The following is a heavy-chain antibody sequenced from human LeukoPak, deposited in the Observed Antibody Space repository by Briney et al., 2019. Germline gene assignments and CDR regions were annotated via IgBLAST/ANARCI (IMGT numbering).Heavy chain of an antibody. D-gene: IGHD5-18*01. J-gene: IGHJ3*02. Sequence: GGSLRLSCAVSGFTLSSYTMNWVRQAPGKGLEWVSFISSSSYIYYADSVKGRFTISRDNAENSLYLQMNSLRVEDTAVYYCARGPHLALDTDDAFDIWGQGTMVTVSS. V-gene: IGHV3-21*01. CDR2: ISSSSYI. CDR1: GFTLSSYT. CDR3: ARGPHLALDTDDAFDI.